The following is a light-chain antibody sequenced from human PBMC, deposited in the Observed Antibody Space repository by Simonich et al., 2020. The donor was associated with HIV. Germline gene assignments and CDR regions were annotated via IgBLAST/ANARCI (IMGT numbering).Light chain of an antibody. J-gene: IGKJ1*01. Sequence: EIVMTQSPATLSVSPGERATLSCRASQSVSSNLAWYQQKPAQAPRLLIYGASTRATGIPARFSGSGSGTEFTLTISSLQSEDFGVYYCQQYKKWPPWTFGQGTKLEIK. CDR2: GAS. V-gene: IGKV3-15*01. CDR1: QSVSSN. CDR3: QQYKKWPPWT.